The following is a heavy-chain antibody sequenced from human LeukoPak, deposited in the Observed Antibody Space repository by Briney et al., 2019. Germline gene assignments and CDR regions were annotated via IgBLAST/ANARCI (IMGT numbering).Heavy chain of an antibody. CDR1: GFTFEDYT. Sequence: GGSLRLSCAASGFTFEDYTMHWVRQAPGKALEWVSLISWDGTTYYTGSVKGRFTISRDNSKNTLYLQMNSLRVEDTALYYCAKGLGWQLPGYWGQGTLVTVSS. CDR2: ISWDGTT. D-gene: IGHD2-15*01. J-gene: IGHJ4*02. V-gene: IGHV3-43*01. CDR3: AKGLGWQLPGY.